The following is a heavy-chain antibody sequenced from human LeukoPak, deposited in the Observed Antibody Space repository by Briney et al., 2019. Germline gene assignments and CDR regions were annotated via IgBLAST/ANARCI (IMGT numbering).Heavy chain of an antibody. CDR3: AKDHSVVRGGGGFYMDV. CDR2: IKQDGSEK. D-gene: IGHD3-10*01. V-gene: IGHV3-7*03. Sequence: GGSLRLSCAASGFTVSSNYTSWVRQAPGKGREWVANIKQDGSEKYYVDSVKGRFTISRDNAKNSLYLQMNSLRAEDTAVYYCAKDHSVVRGGGGFYMDVWGKGTTVTISS. CDR1: GFTVSSNY. J-gene: IGHJ6*03.